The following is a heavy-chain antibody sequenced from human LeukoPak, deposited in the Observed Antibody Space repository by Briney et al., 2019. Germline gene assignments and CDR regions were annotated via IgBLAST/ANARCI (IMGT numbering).Heavy chain of an antibody. CDR1: GGTFSSYA. V-gene: IGHV1-69*13. CDR2: IIPIFGTA. D-gene: IGHD3/OR15-3a*01. Sequence: GASVKVSCKASGGTFSSYAISWVRQAPGQGLEWMGGIIPIFGTANYAQKFQGRVTITADESTSTAYMELSSLRSEDTAVDYCARLLDYYFDYWGQGTLVTVSS. CDR3: ARLLDYYFDY. J-gene: IGHJ4*02.